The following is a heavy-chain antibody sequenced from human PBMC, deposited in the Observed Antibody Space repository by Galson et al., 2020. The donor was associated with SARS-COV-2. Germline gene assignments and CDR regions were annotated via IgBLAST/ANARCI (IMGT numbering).Heavy chain of an antibody. J-gene: IGHJ3*02. CDR3: ARWYYYDSSGKGRAFDI. CDR2: IYYSGST. Sequence: ASETLSLTCTVSGGSISSYYWSWIRQPPGKGLEWIGYIYYSGSTNYNPSLKSRVTISVDTSKNQFSLKLSSVTAADTAVYYCARWYYYDSSGKGRAFDIWGQGTMVTVSS. V-gene: IGHV4-59*01. CDR1: GGSISSYY. D-gene: IGHD3-22*01.